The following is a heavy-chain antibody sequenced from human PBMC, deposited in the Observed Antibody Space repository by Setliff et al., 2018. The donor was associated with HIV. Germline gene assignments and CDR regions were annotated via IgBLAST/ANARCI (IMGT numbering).Heavy chain of an antibody. CDR3: ARGDYPLSTVATIKGVVWFDP. D-gene: IGHD5-12*01. Sequence: SETLSLTCAVYGGSFSGNYWSWIRQPPGKGLEWIGEINHTGSTNYNPSLKSRVTISVDKSNNQFSLKLNSVTAADTAVYYCARGDYPLSTVATIKGVVWFDPWGQGTLVTVSS. V-gene: IGHV4-34*01. CDR2: INHTGST. CDR1: GGSFSGNY. J-gene: IGHJ5*02.